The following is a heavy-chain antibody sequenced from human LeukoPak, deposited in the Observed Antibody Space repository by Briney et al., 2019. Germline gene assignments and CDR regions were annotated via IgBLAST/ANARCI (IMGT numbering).Heavy chain of an antibody. CDR2: IYYSGST. CDR1: GGSISSYY. D-gene: IGHD6-19*01. CDR3: ARGSSGWARSNFDY. Sequence: PSETLSLTCTVSGGSISSYYWGWIRQPPGKGPEWIGYIYYSGSTNYNPSLKSRVTISVDTSKNQFSLNLTSVTAADTAVYYCARGSSGWARSNFDYWGQGTLVTVSS. J-gene: IGHJ4*02. V-gene: IGHV4-59*01.